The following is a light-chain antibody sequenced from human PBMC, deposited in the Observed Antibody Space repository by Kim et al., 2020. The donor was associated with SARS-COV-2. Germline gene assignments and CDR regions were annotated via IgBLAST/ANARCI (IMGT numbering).Light chain of an antibody. CDR2: DVS. J-gene: IGLJ2*01. CDR1: SSDVGGYNY. CDR3: SSYTSSSTPYVV. V-gene: IGLV2-14*03. Sequence: QSALTQPASVSGSPGQSITISCTGTSSDVGGYNYVSWYQQHPCKAPKLMIYDVSNRPSGVSNRFSGSKSGNTASLTISGLQAEDEADYYCSSYTSSSTPYVVFGGGTQLTVL.